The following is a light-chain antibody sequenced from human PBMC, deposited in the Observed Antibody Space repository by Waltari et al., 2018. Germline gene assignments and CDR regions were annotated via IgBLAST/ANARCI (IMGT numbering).Light chain of an antibody. V-gene: IGLV1-47*01. J-gene: IGLJ3*02. CDR3: AAWDDSLSGVV. Sequence: QSVLTQPPSASGTPGQRVTISCSGSTSNIGANSVYWYQQLPGTAPKLLISRNNQRPSGVPDRFAGSKSGTSASLAISGRRSEDEADFYCAAWDDSLSGVVFGGGTKLTIL. CDR2: RNN. CDR1: TSNIGANS.